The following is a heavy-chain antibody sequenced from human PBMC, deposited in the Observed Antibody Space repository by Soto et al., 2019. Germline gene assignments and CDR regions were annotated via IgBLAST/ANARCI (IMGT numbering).Heavy chain of an antibody. CDR3: ARVSCGGDCHGQFQH. CDR2: INHSGST. J-gene: IGHJ1*01. Sequence: NPSETLSLTCAVYGGSFSGYYWSWIRQPPGKGLEWIGEINHSGSTNYNPSLKSRVTISVDTSKNQSSLKLSSVTAADTAVYYCARVSCGGDCHGQFQHWGQGTLVTVSS. V-gene: IGHV4-34*01. CDR1: GGSFSGYY. D-gene: IGHD2-21*02.